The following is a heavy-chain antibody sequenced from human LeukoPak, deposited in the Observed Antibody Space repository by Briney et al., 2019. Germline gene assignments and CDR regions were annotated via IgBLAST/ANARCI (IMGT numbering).Heavy chain of an antibody. V-gene: IGHV1-18*01. CDR1: GYTFTSYG. D-gene: IGHD3-22*01. Sequence: GATVKVSCKASGYTFTSYGISWVRQAPGQGLEWMGWISAYNGNTNYAQKLQGRVTMTTDTSTSTAYMELRSLGSDDTAVYYCARTHLRITMIVVVGYMDVWGKGTTVTISS. CDR2: ISAYNGNT. J-gene: IGHJ6*03. CDR3: ARTHLRITMIVVVGYMDV.